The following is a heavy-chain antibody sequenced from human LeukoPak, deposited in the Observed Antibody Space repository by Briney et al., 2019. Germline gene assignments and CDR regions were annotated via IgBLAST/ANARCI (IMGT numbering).Heavy chain of an antibody. CDR3: AKDRPMTTVTTGDY. Sequence: PGRSLRLSCAASGFTFSSYGMHWVRRAPGKGLEWVAVISYDGSNKYYADSVKGRFTISRDNSKNTLYLQMNSLRAEDTAVYYCAKDRPMTTVTTGDYWGHGTLVTVSS. D-gene: IGHD4-17*01. J-gene: IGHJ4*01. CDR1: GFTFSSYG. V-gene: IGHV3-30*18. CDR2: ISYDGSNK.